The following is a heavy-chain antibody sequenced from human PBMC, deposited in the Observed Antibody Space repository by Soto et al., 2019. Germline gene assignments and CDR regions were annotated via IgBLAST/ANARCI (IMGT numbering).Heavy chain of an antibody. D-gene: IGHD3-10*01. CDR3: AKVSRKGSAIDFDY. V-gene: IGHV1-8*01. Sequence: QVQLVQSGAELKKPGASVKVSYKASGYTFSNYDMNWVRQATGQGHEWIGWVNPNNGDTGYAQKFQGRVTPTTNIPTTTAYIELTSLRSEETAIYYFAKVSRKGSAIDFDYWGQGTLITVSS. CDR1: GYTFSNYD. CDR2: VNPNNGDT. J-gene: IGHJ4*02.